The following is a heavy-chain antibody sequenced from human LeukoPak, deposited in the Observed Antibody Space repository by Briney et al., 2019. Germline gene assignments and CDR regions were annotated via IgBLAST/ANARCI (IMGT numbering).Heavy chain of an antibody. CDR1: GYTFTSYY. V-gene: IGHV1-46*01. J-gene: IGHJ4*02. CDR3: ASGGGSEGATNY. D-gene: IGHD1-26*01. Sequence: ASVKVSSKASGYTFTSYYMHWVRQAPGQGLEWMGIINPSGGSTSYAQKFQGRVTMTRDTSTSTVYMELSSLRSEDTAVYYCASGGGSEGATNYWGQGTLVTVSS. CDR2: INPSGGST.